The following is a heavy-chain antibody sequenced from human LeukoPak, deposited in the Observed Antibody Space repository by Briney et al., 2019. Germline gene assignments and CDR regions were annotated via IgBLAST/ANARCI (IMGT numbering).Heavy chain of an antibody. CDR3: ARDRRSGGTYGFL. CDR2: IKQDGSEK. Sequence: GGSLRLSCAASGFTFSSYWMSWVRQAPGKGLEWVANIKQDGSEKYYVDSVKGRFTISRDNAKISLYLQMNSLRAEDTAVYYCARDRRSGGTYGFLGGQGTLVTVSS. CDR1: GFTFSSYW. V-gene: IGHV3-7*01. D-gene: IGHD3-10*01. J-gene: IGHJ4*02.